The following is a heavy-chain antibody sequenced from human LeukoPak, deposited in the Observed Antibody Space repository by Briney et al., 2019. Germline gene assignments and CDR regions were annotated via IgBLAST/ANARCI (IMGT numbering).Heavy chain of an antibody. J-gene: IGHJ5*02. D-gene: IGHD4-17*01. CDR3: ARLYGDWFDP. Sequence: GGSLRFSCAAPGFTFTNYNMNWVRQAPGKGLEWISYISGGSGTIYYADSVRGRFTVSRDNAKDSLWLQMDSLRVVDTAVYFCARLYGDWFDPWGPGTLVSVSS. CDR1: GFTFTNYN. CDR2: ISGGSGTI. V-gene: IGHV3-48*01.